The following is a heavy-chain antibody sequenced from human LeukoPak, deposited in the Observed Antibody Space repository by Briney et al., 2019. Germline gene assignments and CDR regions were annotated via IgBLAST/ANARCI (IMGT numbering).Heavy chain of an antibody. D-gene: IGHD2-2*01. CDR3: ARMYCSSTSCPGGDYYMDV. J-gene: IGHJ6*03. Sequence: ASVKVSCKASGYTFTSYGISWVRQAPGQGLEWMGWISAYNGNTNYAQKLQGRVTMTTDTSTSTAYMELRGLRSDDTAVYYCARMYCSSTSCPGGDYYMDVWGKGTTVTVSS. CDR1: GYTFTSYG. V-gene: IGHV1-18*01. CDR2: ISAYNGNT.